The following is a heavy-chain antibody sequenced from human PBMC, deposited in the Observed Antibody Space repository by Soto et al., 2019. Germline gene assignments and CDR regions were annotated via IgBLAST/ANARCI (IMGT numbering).Heavy chain of an antibody. Sequence: PSETLSLTCTVSGGSISSSSYYWGWIRQPPGKGLEWIGSIYYSGSTYYNPSLKSRVTISVDTSKNQFSLKLSSVTAADTAVYYCARQAQRITMVRGVRNNWFDPWGQGTLVTVSS. CDR2: IYYSGST. CDR1: GGSISSSSYY. CDR3: ARQAQRITMVRGVRNNWFDP. V-gene: IGHV4-39*01. J-gene: IGHJ5*02. D-gene: IGHD3-10*01.